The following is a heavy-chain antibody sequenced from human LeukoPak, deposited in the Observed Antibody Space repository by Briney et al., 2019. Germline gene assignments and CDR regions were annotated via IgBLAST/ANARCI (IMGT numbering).Heavy chain of an antibody. V-gene: IGHV3-33*01. CDR2: IWYDGSNK. Sequence: GGSLRLSCAASGFTFSSYGMHWVRQAPGKGLEWVAVIWYDGSNKYYADSVKGRFTISRDNSKNTLYLQMNSLRAEDTAVYYCARTRGSNWYFGFDFWGQGTLVTVSS. J-gene: IGHJ4*02. CDR1: GFTFSSYG. CDR3: ARTRGSNWYFGFDF. D-gene: IGHD6-13*01.